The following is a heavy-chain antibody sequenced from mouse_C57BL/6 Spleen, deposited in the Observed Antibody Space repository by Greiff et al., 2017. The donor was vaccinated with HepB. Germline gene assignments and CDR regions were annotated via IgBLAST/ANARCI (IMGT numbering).Heavy chain of an antibody. CDR1: GYTFTDYY. CDR2: INPNNGGT. J-gene: IGHJ3*01. CDR3: ARGGGYDAWFAY. D-gene: IGHD2-2*01. Sequence: EVQLQQSGPELVKPEASVKISCKASGYTFTDYYMNWVKQSHGKSLEWIGDINPNNGGTSYNQKFKGKATLTVDKSSSTAYMELRSLTSEDSAVYYCARGGGYDAWFAYWGQGTLVTVSA. V-gene: IGHV1-26*01.